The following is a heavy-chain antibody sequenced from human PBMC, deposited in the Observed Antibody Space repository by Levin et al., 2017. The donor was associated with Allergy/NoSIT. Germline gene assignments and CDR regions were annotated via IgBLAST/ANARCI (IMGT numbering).Heavy chain of an antibody. V-gene: IGHV1-69*13. D-gene: IGHD3-22*01. CDR3: ARIRGYATRAYYYDSSGLEDFDY. CDR2: IIPIFGTA. CDR1: GGTFSSYA. Sequence: SVKVSCKASGGTFSSYAISWVRQAPGQGLEWMGGIIPIFGTANYAQKFQGRVTITADESTSTAYMELSSLRSEDTAVYYCARIRGYATRAYYYDSSGLEDFDYWGQGTLVTVSS. J-gene: IGHJ4*02.